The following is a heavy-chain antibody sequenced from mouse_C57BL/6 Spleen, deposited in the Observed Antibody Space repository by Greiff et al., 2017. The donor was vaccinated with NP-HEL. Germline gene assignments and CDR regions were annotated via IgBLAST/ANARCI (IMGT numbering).Heavy chain of an antibody. D-gene: IGHD2-2*01. CDR3: TRYYGYDGYFDY. CDR2: IDPETGGT. V-gene: IGHV1-15*01. J-gene: IGHJ2*01. CDR1: GYTFTDYE. Sequence: VQLQQSGAELVRPGASVTLSCKASGYTFTDYEMHWVKQTPVHGLEWIGAIDPETGGTAYNQKFKGKAILTADKSSSTAYMELRSLTSEDSAVYYCTRYYGYDGYFDYWGQGTTLTVSS.